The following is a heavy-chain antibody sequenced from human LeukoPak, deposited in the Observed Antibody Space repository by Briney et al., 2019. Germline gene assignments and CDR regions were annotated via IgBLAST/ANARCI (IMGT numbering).Heavy chain of an antibody. D-gene: IGHD4-17*01. J-gene: IGHJ4*02. CDR2: ISWNSGSI. CDR1: GFTFDDYA. Sequence: GGSLRLSCAASGFTFDDYAMHWVRQAPGKGLEWVSGISWNSGSIGYADSVKGRFTISRDNAKNSLYLQMNSLRAEDTALYYCAKDLDYGDSEDYWGQGTLVTVSS. V-gene: IGHV3-9*01. CDR3: AKDLDYGDSEDY.